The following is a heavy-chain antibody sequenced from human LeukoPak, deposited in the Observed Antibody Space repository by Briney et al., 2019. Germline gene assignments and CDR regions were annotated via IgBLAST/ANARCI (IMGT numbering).Heavy chain of an antibody. J-gene: IGHJ3*02. CDR1: GFTFSSYS. D-gene: IGHD4-11*01. CDR3: ARDARTTVTTLGAFDI. V-gene: IGHV3-21*01. Sequence: PGRSLRLSCAASGFTFSSYSMNWVRQAPGKGLEWVSSISSSSSYIYYADSVKGRFTISRDNAKNSLYLQMNSLRAEDTAVYYCARDARTTVTTLGAFDIWGEGTMVTVSS. CDR2: ISSSSSYI.